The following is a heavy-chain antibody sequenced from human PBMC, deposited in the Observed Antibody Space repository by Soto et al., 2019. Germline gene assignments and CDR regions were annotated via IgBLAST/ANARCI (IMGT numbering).Heavy chain of an antibody. CDR1: GGSISSGDYY. Sequence: PSETLSLTCTVSGGSISSGDYYWSWIRQPPGKGLEWIGYIYYSGSTYYNPSLKSRVTISVDTSKNQFSLKLSSVTAADTAVYYCARVGDIVVVPAALPVWGQGTLVTGSA. CDR3: ARVGDIVVVPAALPV. CDR2: IYYSGST. V-gene: IGHV4-30-4*01. J-gene: IGHJ4*02. D-gene: IGHD2-2*01.